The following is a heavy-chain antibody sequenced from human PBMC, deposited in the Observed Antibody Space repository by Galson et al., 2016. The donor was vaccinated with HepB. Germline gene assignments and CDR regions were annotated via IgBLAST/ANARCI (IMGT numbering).Heavy chain of an antibody. V-gene: IGHV2-5*02. CDR2: VYWDDDT. D-gene: IGHD3-9*01. Sequence: PALVKPTQTLTLTCTFSGFSLNSSGVGVGWIRQPPGKALECLALVYWDDDTRYSPSLKSRLTITKDASKNQVVLTITNMDPVDTATYYCVHTLAYYDVLTGFWKCWFDPWGQGTQVTVSS. J-gene: IGHJ5*02. CDR1: GFSLNSSGVG. CDR3: VHTLAYYDVLTGFWKCWFDP.